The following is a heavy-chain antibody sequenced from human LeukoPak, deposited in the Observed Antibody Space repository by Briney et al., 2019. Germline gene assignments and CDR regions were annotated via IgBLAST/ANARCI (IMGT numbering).Heavy chain of an antibody. V-gene: IGHV4-38-2*02. CDR2: IYHSGST. CDR1: GYTISGGYY. CDR3: ARDGVVRGVITYYYGMDV. J-gene: IGHJ6*04. Sequence: SETLSLTCAVSGYTISGGYYWGWIRQPPGKGLEWIGSIYHSGSTYYNPSLKSRVTISVDTSKNQFSLKLSSVTAADTAVYYCARDGVVRGVITYYYGMDVWGKGTTVTVSS. D-gene: IGHD3-10*01.